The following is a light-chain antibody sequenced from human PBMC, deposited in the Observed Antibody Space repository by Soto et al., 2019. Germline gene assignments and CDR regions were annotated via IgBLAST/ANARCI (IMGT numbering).Light chain of an antibody. CDR2: DAS. CDR3: QQYNSYSRT. CDR1: QSISSW. Sequence: DIQMTQSPSTLSASVGDRVTITCRASQSISSWLAWYQQKPGKAPKLLIYDASSLESGVPISFSGSGSGTEFTLTISSLQPEDFATYYCQQYNSYSRTFGQGTKVLI. V-gene: IGKV1-5*01. J-gene: IGKJ1*01.